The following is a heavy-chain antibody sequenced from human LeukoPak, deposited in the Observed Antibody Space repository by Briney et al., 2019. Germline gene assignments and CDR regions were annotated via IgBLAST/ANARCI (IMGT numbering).Heavy chain of an antibody. CDR1: GGSISSNNW. Sequence: SGTLSLTCAVSGGSISSNNWWSWVRQPPGKGLEWIGYIYYSEYTNYNPSLKSRVTISVDTSKSQFSLKLSSVTAADTAVYYCARADHAFDIWGQGTMVTVSS. CDR3: ARADHAFDI. J-gene: IGHJ3*02. CDR2: IYYSEYT. D-gene: IGHD1-14*01. V-gene: IGHV4-4*02.